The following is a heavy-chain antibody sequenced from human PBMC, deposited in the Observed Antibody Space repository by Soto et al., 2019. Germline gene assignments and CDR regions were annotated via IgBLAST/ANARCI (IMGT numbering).Heavy chain of an antibody. CDR1: GFTFSSYG. CDR3: AKILNYYDTSGYSDY. Sequence: GGSLRLSCAASGFTFSSYGMHWVRQAPGKGLEWVAVISYDGSNKYYADSVKGRFTISRDNSKNTLYLQMNSLRAEDTAVYYCAKILNYYDTSGYSDYWGQGTLVTVSS. J-gene: IGHJ4*02. V-gene: IGHV3-30*18. D-gene: IGHD3-22*01. CDR2: ISYDGSNK.